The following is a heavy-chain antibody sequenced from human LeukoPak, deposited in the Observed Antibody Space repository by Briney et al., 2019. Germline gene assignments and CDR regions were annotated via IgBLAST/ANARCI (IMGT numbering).Heavy chain of an antibody. D-gene: IGHD3-10*01. Sequence: PGGSLRLSCAASGFTFSSYSMNWVRQAPGKGLEWVSSISSSSSYIYYADSVKGRSTISRDNAKNSLYLQMNSLRAEDAAVYYWARVRAGSLDYGGRETLVPVP. CDR1: GFTFSSYS. CDR3: ARVRAGSLDY. V-gene: IGHV3-21*01. J-gene: IGHJ4*02. CDR2: ISSSSSYI.